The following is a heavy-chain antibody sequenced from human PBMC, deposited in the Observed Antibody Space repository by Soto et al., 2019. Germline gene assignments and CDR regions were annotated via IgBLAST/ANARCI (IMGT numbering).Heavy chain of an antibody. J-gene: IGHJ6*02. CDR3: EREGLVLAPSTVNSDHYYSAMDV. CDR2: IIPRSGTS. D-gene: IGHD3-3*02. Sequence: QVQLVQSGAEVKKPGSSVKVSCKASGDTFSTYTITWVRQAPGQGLEWMGGIIPRSGTSNYAQKFQGRVTITADESTSTAYMELRSLRSEDKAVYYCEREGLVLAPSTVNSDHYYSAMDVWGQGTTVTVSS. V-gene: IGHV1-69*12. CDR1: GDTFSTYT.